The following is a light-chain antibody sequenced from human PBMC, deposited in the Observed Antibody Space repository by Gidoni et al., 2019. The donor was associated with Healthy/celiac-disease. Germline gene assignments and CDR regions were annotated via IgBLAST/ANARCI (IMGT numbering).Light chain of an antibody. V-gene: IGKV1-39*01. CDR3: QQSYSTPPIT. J-gene: IGKJ5*01. CDR2: AAS. CDR1: QSISSY. Sequence: DIQMSHYPASLPASVGDRVTITCRASQSISSYLNWDQQKPGKAPKLLIYAASSLQSGVPARFSGSGSGTDFTLTISSLQPEDFATYYCQQSYSTPPITFGQGTRLEIK.